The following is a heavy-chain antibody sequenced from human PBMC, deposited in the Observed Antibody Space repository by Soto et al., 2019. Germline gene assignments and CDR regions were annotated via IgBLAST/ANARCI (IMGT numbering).Heavy chain of an antibody. CDR3: ARVLVDYYSSGNFGMDV. CDR1: GYTFTSYG. Sequence: QVQLVQSGAEVKKPGASVKVSCKASGYTFTSYGISWVRQAPGQGLEWMGWISAYNGNTNDSQKLKGRVNMTTETSTSTAYMELWSLRSDDPAVYYCARVLVDYYSSGNFGMDVWGQGTTVTVSS. CDR2: ISAYNGNT. D-gene: IGHD3-10*01. J-gene: IGHJ6*02. V-gene: IGHV1-18*01.